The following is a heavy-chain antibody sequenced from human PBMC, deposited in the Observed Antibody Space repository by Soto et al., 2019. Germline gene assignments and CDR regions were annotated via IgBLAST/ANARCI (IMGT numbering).Heavy chain of an antibody. CDR1: GGTFSSYA. J-gene: IGHJ5*02. D-gene: IGHD1-26*01. V-gene: IGHV1-69*13. Sequence: ASVKVSCKASGGTFSSYAISWVRQAPGQGLEWMGGIIPIFGTANYAQKFQGRVTITADESTSTAYMELSSLRSEDTAVYYCARDLVGATYGNWFDPWSQGTLVTVSS. CDR2: IIPIFGTA. CDR3: ARDLVGATYGNWFDP.